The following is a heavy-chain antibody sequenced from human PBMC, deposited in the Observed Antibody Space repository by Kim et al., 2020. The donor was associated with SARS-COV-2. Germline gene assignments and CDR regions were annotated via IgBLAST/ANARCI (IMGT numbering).Heavy chain of an antibody. D-gene: IGHD6-13*01. CDR3: ARDRYSSSWDDDFFDY. J-gene: IGHJ4*02. CDR1: GFTFSSYS. Sequence: GGSLRLSCAASGFTFSSYSMNWVRQAPGKGLEWVSSISSSSSYIYYADSVKGRFTISRDNAKNSLYLQMNSLRAEDTAVYYCARDRYSSSWDDDFFDYWGQGTLVTVSS. V-gene: IGHV3-21*01. CDR2: ISSSSSYI.